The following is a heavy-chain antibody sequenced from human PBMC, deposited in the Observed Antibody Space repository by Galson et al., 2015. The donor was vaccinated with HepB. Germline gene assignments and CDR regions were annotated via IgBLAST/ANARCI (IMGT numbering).Heavy chain of an antibody. CDR2: ISYDGSNK. D-gene: IGHD5-12*01. Sequence: SLRLSCAASGSTFSSYGMHWVRQAPGKGLEWVAVISYDGSNKYYADSVKGRFTISRDNSKNTLYLQMNSLRAEDTAVYYCAKGGPPSSDYEGSDFDSWGRGTLVTVSS. V-gene: IGHV3-30*18. J-gene: IGHJ4*02. CDR1: GSTFSSYG. CDR3: AKGGPPSSDYEGSDFDS.